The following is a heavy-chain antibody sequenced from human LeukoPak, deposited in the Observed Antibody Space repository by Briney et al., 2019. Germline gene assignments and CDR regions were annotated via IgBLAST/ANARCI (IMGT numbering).Heavy chain of an antibody. D-gene: IGHD6-6*01. J-gene: IGHJ4*02. Sequence: PGRSLRLSCAASGFTFSTSAMHWVRQAPGKGLEWVAFIRYDGTNKYYADSVKGRLTISRDNSKNTLYLQMNSLRPEDTAVYYCAGPSSSGVGYWGQGTLVTVSS. CDR2: IRYDGTNK. V-gene: IGHV3-30*02. CDR1: GFTFSTSA. CDR3: AGPSSSGVGY.